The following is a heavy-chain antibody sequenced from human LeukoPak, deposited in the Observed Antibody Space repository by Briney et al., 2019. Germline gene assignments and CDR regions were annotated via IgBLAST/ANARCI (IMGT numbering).Heavy chain of an antibody. CDR2: ISYDGRNK. CDR3: ARDIRARAPFIVVVPAALGGMDV. CDR1: GFTFSSYA. Sequence: GGSLRLSCAASGFTFSSYAIHWVRQAPGKGLEWVAVISYDGRNKYYADSVKGRFTISRDNSKNTLYLQMNSLRAEDTAVYYCARDIRARAPFIVVVPAALGGMDVWGQGTTVTVSS. J-gene: IGHJ6*02. V-gene: IGHV3-30*04. D-gene: IGHD2-2*01.